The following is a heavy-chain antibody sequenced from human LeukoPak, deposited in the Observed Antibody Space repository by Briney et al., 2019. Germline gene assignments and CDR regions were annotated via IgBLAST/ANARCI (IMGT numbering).Heavy chain of an antibody. CDR3: AKDRGSGSSPPHYYYYGMDA. CDR1: GFTFSSYG. D-gene: IGHD3-10*01. J-gene: IGHJ6*02. V-gene: IGHV3-30*18. CDR2: ISYDGSNK. Sequence: GGSLRLSCAASGFTFSSYGMHWVRQAPGKGLEWVAVISYDGSNKYYADSVKGRFTISRDNSKNTLYLQMNSLRAEDTAVYYCAKDRGSGSSPPHYYYYGMDAWGQGTTVTVSS.